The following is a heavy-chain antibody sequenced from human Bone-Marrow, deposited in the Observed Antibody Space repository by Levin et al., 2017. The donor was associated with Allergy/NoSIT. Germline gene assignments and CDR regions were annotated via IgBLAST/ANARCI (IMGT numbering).Heavy chain of an antibody. CDR2: MYPNSDNA. Sequence: ASVKVSCKTSGYTFTSFVINWVRQATGQGLEWMGWMYPNSDNAGYAQKFQGRVTMTRNTSISTAYMELSNLRSEDTAIYYCARGELGSGYLFDYWGQGTLVTVSS. D-gene: IGHD5-12*01. CDR3: ARGELGSGYLFDY. CDR1: GYTFTSFV. V-gene: IGHV1-8*01. J-gene: IGHJ4*02.